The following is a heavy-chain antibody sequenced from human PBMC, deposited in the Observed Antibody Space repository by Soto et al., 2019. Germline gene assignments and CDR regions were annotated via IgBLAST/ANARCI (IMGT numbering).Heavy chain of an antibody. D-gene: IGHD3-16*01. CDR2: ISWDSGSI. J-gene: IGHJ4*02. Sequence: EVQLVESGGGLVQPGRSLRLSCVGSGFTFDDYGMHWVRQAPGKCLEWVSGISWDSGSIGYAESVKGRFTISRDNAKNALYLQMSCLSTEDTDRYYCGKARGGINYWGKGTLVTVSS. V-gene: IGHV3-9*01. CDR1: GFTFDDYG. CDR3: GKARGGINY.